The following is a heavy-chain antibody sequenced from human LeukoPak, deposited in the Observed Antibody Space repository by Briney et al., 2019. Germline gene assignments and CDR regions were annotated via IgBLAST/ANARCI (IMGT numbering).Heavy chain of an antibody. CDR1: GFIFSSYS. V-gene: IGHV3-21*06. D-gene: IGHD3-22*01. Sequence: GGSLRLSCAASGFIFSSYSFNWVRQAPGKGLEWVSSINTVSSYIYYADSLKGRFTISRDNAKNSVYLQMDSLRAEDSAVYYCARLRRNTDSSGFFYYYDYWGQGTLVTVSS. CDR3: ARLRRNTDSSGFFYYYDY. J-gene: IGHJ4*02. CDR2: INTVSSYI.